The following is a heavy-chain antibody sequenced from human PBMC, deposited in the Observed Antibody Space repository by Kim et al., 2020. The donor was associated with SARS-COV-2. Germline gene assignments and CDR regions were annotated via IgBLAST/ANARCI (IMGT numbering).Heavy chain of an antibody. J-gene: IGHJ6*03. CDR2: IYPGDSDT. CDR3: ARSLVVVPAAPRHYYYYMDV. V-gene: IGHV5-51*01. CDR1: GYSFTSYW. Sequence: GESLKISCKGSGYSFTSYWIGWVRQMPGKGLEWMGIIYPGDSDTRYSPSFQGQVTISADKSISTAYLQWSSLKASDTAMYYCARSLVVVPAAPRHYYYYMDVWGKGTTVTVSS. D-gene: IGHD2-2*01.